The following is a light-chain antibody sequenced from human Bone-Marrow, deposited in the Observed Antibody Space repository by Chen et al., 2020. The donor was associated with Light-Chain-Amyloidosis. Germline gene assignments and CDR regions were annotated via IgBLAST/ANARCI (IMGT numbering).Light chain of an antibody. CDR2: DDS. V-gene: IGLV3-21*02. CDR3: QVWDRSSDRPV. CDR1: NIGSTS. Sequence: SYVLTQPPSVSVAPGQTATIACGGNNIGSTSVQWYQQTPGQAPLLVVYDDSDRPSGIPERLSGSNSGNTATLTISRVEAGDEADYYCQVWDRSSDRPVFGGGTKLTVL. J-gene: IGLJ3*02.